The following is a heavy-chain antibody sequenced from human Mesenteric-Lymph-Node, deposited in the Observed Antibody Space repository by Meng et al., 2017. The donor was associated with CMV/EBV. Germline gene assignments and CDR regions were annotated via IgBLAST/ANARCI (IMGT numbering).Heavy chain of an antibody. CDR3: ARGPYIIEMPTIYSDS. CDR2: INPYRGDT. CDR1: GYSFTGYY. Sequence: SGYSFTGYYLHWVRQAPGQGLEWMGWINPYRGDTKYAQKFQGRVTMTTDTSVSTAYMELSGLTSDDTAVYFCARGPYIIEMPTIYSDSWGQGALVTVSS. D-gene: IGHD5-24*01. V-gene: IGHV1-2*02. J-gene: IGHJ1*01.